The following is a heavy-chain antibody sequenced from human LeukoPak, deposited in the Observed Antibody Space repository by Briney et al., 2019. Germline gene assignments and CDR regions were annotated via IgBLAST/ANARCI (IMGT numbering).Heavy chain of an antibody. V-gene: IGHV3-73*01. CDR3: TTHAYCGGDCYSN. J-gene: IGHJ4*02. D-gene: IGHD2-21*02. Sequence: PGGSLRLSCAASGFTFIASGVHWVRQASGKGLEWVGRIAGKANNYVTLYAASVKGRFTISRDDSQNTAYLQMTSLKTEDTAVYYCTTHAYCGGDCYSNWGQGTLVTVSS. CDR1: GFTFIASG. CDR2: IAGKANNYVT.